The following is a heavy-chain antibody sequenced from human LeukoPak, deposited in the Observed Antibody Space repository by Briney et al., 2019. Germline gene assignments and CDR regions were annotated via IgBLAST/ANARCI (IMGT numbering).Heavy chain of an antibody. D-gene: IGHD3-10*02. V-gene: IGHV4-59*01. J-gene: IGHJ4*02. CDR2: IYYSGRT. Sequence: SETLSLTCTVSGGSISSYYWSWIRQPPGKGLEWIGYIYYSGRTNYNPSLKSRVTISVDTSKNQFSLKLSSVTAADTAVYYCALLFGELPFDYWGQGTLVTVSS. CDR1: GGSISSYY. CDR3: ALLFGELPFDY.